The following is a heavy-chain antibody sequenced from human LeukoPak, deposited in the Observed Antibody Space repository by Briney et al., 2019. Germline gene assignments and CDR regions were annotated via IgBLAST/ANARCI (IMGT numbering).Heavy chain of an antibody. CDR3: ATQYSSGWYMDY. CDR2: ISAYNGNT. V-gene: IGHV1-18*01. Sequence: GASVKVSCKASGYTFTSYGISWVRQAPGQGLEWMGRISAYNGNTNYAQKLQGRVTMTTDTSTSTAYMELRSLRSDDTAVYYCATQYSSGWYMDYWGQGTLVTVSS. D-gene: IGHD6-19*01. CDR1: GYTFTSYG. J-gene: IGHJ4*02.